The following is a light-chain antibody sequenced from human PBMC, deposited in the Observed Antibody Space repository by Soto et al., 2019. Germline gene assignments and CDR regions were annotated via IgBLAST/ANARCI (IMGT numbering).Light chain of an antibody. V-gene: IGKV3-11*01. J-gene: IGKJ4*01. Sequence: EIVLTQSPATLSLSPGERATLSCRASQSLNIYLAWYQQKPGQAPRLLIYDASNRATGIPARFSGSGSGTDFTLTISSVEPEDSAVYYCQQRVNWPTLTFGGGTKWIS. CDR2: DAS. CDR1: QSLNIY. CDR3: QQRVNWPTLT.